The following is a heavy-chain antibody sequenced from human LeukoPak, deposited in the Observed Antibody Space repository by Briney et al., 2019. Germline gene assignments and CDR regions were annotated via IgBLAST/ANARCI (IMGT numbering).Heavy chain of an antibody. CDR3: ATITAAGG. D-gene: IGHD6-13*01. CDR1: GYTFTGYH. CDR2: INPNSGGT. J-gene: IGHJ4*02. Sequence: SVNVSCKASGYTFTGYHVHWLRQAPGQGREWMGWINPNSGGTNYAQTFQGRVTMTRDTSTSTAYMELSRLTSEDTAVSYCATITAAGGWGQGTLVTVSS. V-gene: IGHV1-2*02.